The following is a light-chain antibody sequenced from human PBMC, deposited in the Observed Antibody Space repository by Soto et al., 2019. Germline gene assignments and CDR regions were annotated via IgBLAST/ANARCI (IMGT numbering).Light chain of an antibody. J-gene: IGKJ1*01. CDR1: QSVSSN. V-gene: IGKV3-20*01. CDR2: GAS. Sequence: EIVMTQSPAPLSVSPGERATLSCRASQSVSSNLAWYQQKPGQAPRLLIYGASNRATGIPDRFSGSGSGTDFTLTISRLEPEDFAVYYCQRYGGFGQGTKVDIK. CDR3: QRYGG.